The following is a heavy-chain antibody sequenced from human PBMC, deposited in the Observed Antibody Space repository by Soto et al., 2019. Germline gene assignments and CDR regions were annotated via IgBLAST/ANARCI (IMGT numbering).Heavy chain of an antibody. CDR1: GGTFSTYS. J-gene: IGHJ3*02. V-gene: IGHV1-69*01. Sequence: QVQLVQSGAEVKKPGSSVKVSCKASGGTFSTYSINWVRQAPGQGLEWMGGINPFFGAANYAQKFQGRVTITADESTSTAHMELSSLRSDDTAVYYCARRIRYGGYAFDIWGQGTMVTVSS. CDR3: ARRIRYGGYAFDI. CDR2: INPFFGAA. D-gene: IGHD3-16*01.